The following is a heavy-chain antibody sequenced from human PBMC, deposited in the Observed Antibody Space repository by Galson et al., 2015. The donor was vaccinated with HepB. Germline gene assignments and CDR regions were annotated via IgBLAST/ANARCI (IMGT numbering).Heavy chain of an antibody. CDR3: ARERDPTSSGSFLNY. CDR2: IKEDGSET. CDR1: GFTFSNYW. J-gene: IGHJ4*02. D-gene: IGHD6-6*01. V-gene: IGHV3-7*03. Sequence: SLRLSCAASGFTFSNYWMSWVRQAPGKGLEWVADIKEDGSETHYVDSMKGRFIISRDNAMKSLYLQMNSLRAEDTAIYYCARERDPTSSGSFLNYWGQGTLVTVSS.